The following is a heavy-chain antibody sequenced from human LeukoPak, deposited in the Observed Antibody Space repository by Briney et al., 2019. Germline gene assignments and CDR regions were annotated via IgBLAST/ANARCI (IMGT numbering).Heavy chain of an antibody. CDR1: GGSISSSNW. Sequence: SGTLSLTCAVSGGSISSSNWWSWVRPPPGKGLEWIGEIYHSGSTNYNPSLKSRVTISRDTSKNQISLRLSSVTAADTAVFFCARFVVVGGPMEYYYYFMDVWGRGTTVIVSS. CDR2: IYHSGST. D-gene: IGHD2/OR15-2a*01. CDR3: ARFVVVGGPMEYYYYFMDV. J-gene: IGHJ6*03. V-gene: IGHV4-4*02.